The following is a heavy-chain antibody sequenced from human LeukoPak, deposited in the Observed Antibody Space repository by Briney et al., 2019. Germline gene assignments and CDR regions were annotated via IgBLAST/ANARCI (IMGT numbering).Heavy chain of an antibody. V-gene: IGHV3-30*01. CDR2: ISYDGSNK. Sequence: GRSLRLSCAASGFTFSSYAMHWVRQAPGKGLEWVAVISYDGSNKYYADSVKGRFTISRDNSKNTLYLQMNSLRAEDTAVYYCARDKSITIFGVVIRLYYYYYYMDVWGKGTTVTVSS. D-gene: IGHD3-3*01. CDR3: ARDKSITIFGVVIRLYYYYYYMDV. CDR1: GFTFSSYA. J-gene: IGHJ6*03.